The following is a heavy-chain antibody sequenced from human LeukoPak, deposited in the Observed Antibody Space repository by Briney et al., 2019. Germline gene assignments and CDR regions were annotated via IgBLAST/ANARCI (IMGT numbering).Heavy chain of an antibody. J-gene: IGHJ4*02. CDR3: AREGYSYGLDY. V-gene: IGHV1-46*01. CDR1: GYTFTSYY. CDR2: INPSGGST. Sequence: GASVKVSCKXSGYTFTSYYMHWVRQAPRQGLEWMGIINPSGGSTSYAQKFQGRVTMTRDTSTSTVYMELSSLRSEDTAVYYCAREGYSYGLDYWGQGTLVTVSS. D-gene: IGHD5-18*01.